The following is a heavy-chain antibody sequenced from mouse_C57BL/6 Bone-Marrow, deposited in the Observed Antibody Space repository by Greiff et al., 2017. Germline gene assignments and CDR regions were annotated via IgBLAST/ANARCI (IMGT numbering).Heavy chain of an antibody. CDR1: GYTFTDYY. CDR3: AGDYYGSSFTGDY. Sequence: VQLQQSGPELVKPGASVKISCKASGYTFTDYYMNWVKQSHGKSLEWIGDINPNNGGTSYNQKFKGKATLTVDKSSSTAYMELRSLTSEDSAVYYCAGDYYGSSFTGDYWGQGTTLTVSS. CDR2: INPNNGGT. V-gene: IGHV1-26*01. J-gene: IGHJ2*01. D-gene: IGHD1-1*01.